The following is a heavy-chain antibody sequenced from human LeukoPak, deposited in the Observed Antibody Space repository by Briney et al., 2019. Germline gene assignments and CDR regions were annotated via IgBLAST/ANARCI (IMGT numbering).Heavy chain of an antibody. J-gene: IGHJ6*03. CDR1: GFTFSNYG. CDR2: ISYDGSNK. V-gene: IGHV3-30*19. D-gene: IGHD2-15*01. CDR3: ARDVAPNYYYYMDV. Sequence: PGGSLRLSCAASGFTFSNYGVHWVRQAPGKGLEWVAVISYDGSNKYYADSVKGRFTISRDNSKNTLYLQMNSLRAEDTAVYYCARDVAPNYYYYMDVWGKGTTVTVSS.